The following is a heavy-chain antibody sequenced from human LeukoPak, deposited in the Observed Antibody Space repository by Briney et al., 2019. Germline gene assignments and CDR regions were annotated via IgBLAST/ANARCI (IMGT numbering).Heavy chain of an antibody. Sequence: GGSLRLSCAASGFTFSTYGMHWVRQAPGKGLEWVAAISYDGSNKYHADSVKGRFTISRDISKNTLHLQMNNLRVDDTAVYCCARVRDVYNHVFENWGQGTLVTVS. CDR3: ARVRDVYNHVFEN. J-gene: IGHJ4*02. D-gene: IGHD5-24*01. V-gene: IGHV3-30*03. CDR1: GFTFSTYG. CDR2: ISYDGSNK.